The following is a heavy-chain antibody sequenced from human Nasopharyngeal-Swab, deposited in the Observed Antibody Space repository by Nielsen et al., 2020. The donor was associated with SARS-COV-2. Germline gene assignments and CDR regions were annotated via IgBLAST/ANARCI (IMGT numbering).Heavy chain of an antibody. CDR2: IYYSGST. V-gene: IGHV4-39*01. CDR1: GGSISSSSYY. CDR3: ARIIVLMVYALPGAIDY. Sequence: SETLSLTCTVSGGSISSSSYYWGWIRQPPGKGLEWIGSIYYSGSTYYNPSLKSRVTISVDTSKNQFSLKLSSVTAADTAVYYCARIIVLMVYALPGAIDYWGQGTLVTVSS. D-gene: IGHD2-8*01. J-gene: IGHJ4*02.